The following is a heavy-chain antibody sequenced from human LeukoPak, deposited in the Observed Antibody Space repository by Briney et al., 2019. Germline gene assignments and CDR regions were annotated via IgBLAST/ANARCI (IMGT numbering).Heavy chain of an antibody. J-gene: IGHJ4*02. V-gene: IGHV4-61*02. CDR2: TYTSGST. D-gene: IGHD3-10*01. CDR1: GGSISSGSYY. Sequence: SETLSLTCTVSGGSISSGSYYGSWIRQPAGKGLEWIGRTYTSGSTNYNPSLKSRVTISVDTSKNQFSMKLSSVTAADTAVYYCARLYYYGSGSYLYYFDYWGQGTLVTVSS. CDR3: ARLYYYGSGSYLYYFDY.